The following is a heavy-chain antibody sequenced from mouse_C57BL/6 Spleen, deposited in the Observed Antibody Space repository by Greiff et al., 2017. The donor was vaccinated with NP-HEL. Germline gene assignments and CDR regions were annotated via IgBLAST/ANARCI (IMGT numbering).Heavy chain of an antibody. J-gene: IGHJ2*01. CDR1: GYSITSGYY. Sequence: EVQLVESGPGLVKPSQSLSLTCSVTGYSITSGYYWNWIRQFPGNKLEWMGYISYDGSNNYNPSLKNRISITRDTSKNQFFLKLNSVTTEDTATYYCARGDYYGSSYWGQGTTLTVSS. CDR3: ARGDYYGSSY. V-gene: IGHV3-6*01. CDR2: ISYDGSN. D-gene: IGHD1-1*01.